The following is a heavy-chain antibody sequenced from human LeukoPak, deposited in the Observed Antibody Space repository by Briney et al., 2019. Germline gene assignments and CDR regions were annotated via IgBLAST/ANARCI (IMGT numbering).Heavy chain of an antibody. CDR3: CRIGPSCGGDCYVDY. Sequence: GGSLTLSCATSGLNFSGSAMHWVRQASGKGLEWIVRIRSKAKHYATTYLASVKGRFAISRDDSKSTAYLQMNTLQIDDTAVYYCCRIGPSCGGDCYVDYWGQGTLVTVSS. J-gene: IGHJ4*02. V-gene: IGHV3-73*01. CDR2: IRSKAKHYAT. CDR1: GLNFSGSA. D-gene: IGHD2-21*02.